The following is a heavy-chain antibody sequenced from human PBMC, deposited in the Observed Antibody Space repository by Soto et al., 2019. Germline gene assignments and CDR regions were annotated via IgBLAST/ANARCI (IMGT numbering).Heavy chain of an antibody. CDR1: GFTFSSYA. Sequence: GESLKISCAASGFTFSSYAMSWVRQAPGKGLEWVSAISGSGGSTYYADSVKGRFTISRDNSKNTLYLQMNSLRAEDTAVYYCAKPLKGLSSSFDYWGQGTLVTVSS. D-gene: IGHD6-6*01. CDR2: ISGSGGST. CDR3: AKPLKGLSSSFDY. V-gene: IGHV3-23*01. J-gene: IGHJ4*02.